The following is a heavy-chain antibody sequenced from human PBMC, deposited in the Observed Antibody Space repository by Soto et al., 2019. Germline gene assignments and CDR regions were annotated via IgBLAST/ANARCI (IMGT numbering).Heavy chain of an antibody. CDR1: GFTFSSYG. J-gene: IGHJ4*02. D-gene: IGHD6-19*01. Sequence: PGESLKISCAASGFTFSSYGMHWVRQAPGKGLEWVALIWNDGSNKNYADSVKGRFTISRDNSKNTLYLQMNSLRAEDTAVYYCAKGSSGWYERFAYWGQGTLVTVSS. V-gene: IGHV3-33*06. CDR2: IWNDGSNK. CDR3: AKGSSGWYERFAY.